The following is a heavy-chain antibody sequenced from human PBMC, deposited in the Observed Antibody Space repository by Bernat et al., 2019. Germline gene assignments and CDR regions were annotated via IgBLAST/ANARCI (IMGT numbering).Heavy chain of an antibody. V-gene: IGHV4-39*01. CDR2: IYYSGST. Sequence: QLQLQESGPGLVKPSETLSLTCTVSGGSISSSSYYWGWIRQPTGKGLEWIGSIYYSGSTYYNPSLESRVTISVDTSKNQFSLKLSSVTAADTAVYYCAVEAVAGTEYFQHWGQGTLVTVSS. CDR3: AVEAVAGTEYFQH. CDR1: GGSISSSSYY. D-gene: IGHD6-19*01. J-gene: IGHJ1*01.